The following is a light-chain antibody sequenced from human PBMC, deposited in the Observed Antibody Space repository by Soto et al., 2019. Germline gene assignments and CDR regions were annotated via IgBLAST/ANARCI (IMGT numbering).Light chain of an antibody. J-gene: IGKJ2*01. CDR1: QSLLHSNGYNY. V-gene: IGKV2-28*01. CDR2: LGS. CDR3: MQALQTPYT. Sequence: DIVMTQSPLSLPVTPGEPASISCRSSQSLLHSNGYNYLDWYLQKPGQSPQLLIYLGSNRASGVPDRFSGSGSGTDCTLKISRVEAVDVGVYYCMQALQTPYTFGQGTKLEIK.